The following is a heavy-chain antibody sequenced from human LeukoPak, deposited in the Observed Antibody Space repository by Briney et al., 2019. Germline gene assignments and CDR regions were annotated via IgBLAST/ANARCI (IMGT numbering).Heavy chain of an antibody. CDR1: GGSISSSSYY. Sequence: PSETLSLTRTVSGGSISSSSYYWGWIRQPPGKGLEWIGSIYYSGSTYYNPSLKSRVTISVDTSKNQFSLKLSSVTAADTAVYYCARHGATVTTRYYFDYWGQGTLVTVSS. CDR3: ARHGATVTTRYYFDY. V-gene: IGHV4-39*01. D-gene: IGHD4-17*01. J-gene: IGHJ4*02. CDR2: IYYSGST.